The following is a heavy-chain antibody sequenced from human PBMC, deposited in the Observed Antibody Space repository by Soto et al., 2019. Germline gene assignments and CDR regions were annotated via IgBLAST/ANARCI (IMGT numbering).Heavy chain of an antibody. Sequence: VASVKVSCKASGGTFSSYAISWVRQAPGQGLEWMGGIIPIFGTANYAQKFQGRVTITADESTSTAYMELSSLRSEDTAVYYCARGRGLLWFGEGMDVWGQGTTVTVSS. V-gene: IGHV1-69*13. J-gene: IGHJ6*02. CDR2: IIPIFGTA. CDR1: GGTFSSYA. CDR3: ARGRGLLWFGEGMDV. D-gene: IGHD3-10*01.